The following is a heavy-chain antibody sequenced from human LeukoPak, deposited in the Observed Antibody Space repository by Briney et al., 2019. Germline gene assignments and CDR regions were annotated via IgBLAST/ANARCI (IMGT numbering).Heavy chain of an antibody. D-gene: IGHD1-26*01. CDR3: ARQEGGSWDYFDY. CDR2: IYHSGST. J-gene: IGHJ4*02. Sequence: SETLSLTCAVSGYSISSGYYWGWIRQPPGKGLEWIGSIYHSGSTYYNPSLKSRVTISVDTPKNQFSLKLSSVTAADAAVYYCARQEGGSWDYFDYWGQGTLVTVSS. V-gene: IGHV4-38-2*01. CDR1: GYSISSGYY.